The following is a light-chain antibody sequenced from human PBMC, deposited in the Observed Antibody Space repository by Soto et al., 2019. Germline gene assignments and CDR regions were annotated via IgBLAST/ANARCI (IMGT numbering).Light chain of an antibody. CDR2: DVN. CDR1: SSDIGGFNF. V-gene: IGLV2-11*01. Sequence: QSALTQPRSVSGSPGQSVTISCTGSSSDIGGFNFVSWYQQHPGKAPKLFIFDVNKRPSGVPDRFSGSKAGNTASLTISGLQADDEADYYCCSYAGTYTYVFGPGTKLTVL. J-gene: IGLJ1*01. CDR3: CSYAGTYTYV.